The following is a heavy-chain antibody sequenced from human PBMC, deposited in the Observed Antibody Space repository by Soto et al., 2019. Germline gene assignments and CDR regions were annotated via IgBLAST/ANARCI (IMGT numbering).Heavy chain of an antibody. D-gene: IGHD3-10*01. V-gene: IGHV1-2*04. CDR2: INPNSGGT. J-gene: IGHJ6*02. Sequence: ASVKVYCKAAGYTFTGYYMHWVRQAPGQGIEGMGWINPNSGGTNYAQKFQGWVTMTRDTSISTAYMELSRLRSDDTAVYYCARSYYGSGSYYNRLNYYYYYGMDVWGQGTTVTVSS. CDR1: GYTFTGYY. CDR3: ARSYYGSGSYYNRLNYYYYYGMDV.